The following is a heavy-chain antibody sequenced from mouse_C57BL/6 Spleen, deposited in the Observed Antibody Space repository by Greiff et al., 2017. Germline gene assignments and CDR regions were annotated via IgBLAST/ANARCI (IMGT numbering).Heavy chain of an antibody. J-gene: IGHJ1*03. Sequence: QVQLQQPGAELVKPGASVKMSCKASGYTFTSYWITWVKQRPGQGLEWIGDIYPGSGSTNYNEKFKSKATLTVDTASSTAYMQLSSLTSEDSAVYYCARSDYDYDAYFDVWGTGTTVTVSS. CDR1: GYTFTSYW. V-gene: IGHV1-55*01. CDR2: IYPGSGST. CDR3: ARSDYDYDAYFDV. D-gene: IGHD2-4*01.